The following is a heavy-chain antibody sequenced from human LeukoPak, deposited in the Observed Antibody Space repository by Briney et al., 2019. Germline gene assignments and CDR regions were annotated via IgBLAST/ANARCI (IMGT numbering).Heavy chain of an antibody. V-gene: IGHV3-74*01. CDR2: IRGDASGA. CDR3: ARVPVAAAGQGTDY. D-gene: IGHD6-13*01. J-gene: IGHJ4*02. CDR1: GFTFSSYW. Sequence: PGGSLRLSCAASGFTFSSYWMHWVRQAPGKGLFWVSRIRGDASGANYADSVKGRFTISRDNAKSMVYLEMNSLRAEDTAVYYCARVPVAAAGQGTDYWGQGTLVTVSS.